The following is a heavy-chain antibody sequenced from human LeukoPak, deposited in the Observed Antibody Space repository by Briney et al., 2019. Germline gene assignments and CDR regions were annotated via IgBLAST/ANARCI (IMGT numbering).Heavy chain of an antibody. D-gene: IGHD6-19*01. CDR3: AREATVGSGWIDY. Sequence: GGSLRLSCAASGFTFNNYEMNWVRQAPGKGLEWVSYISSGGNSKYYADSLRGRFTISRDNAKNSLYLQMNSLRVEDTAIYYCAREATVGSGWIDYWGQGTLVTVSS. CDR1: GFTFNNYE. J-gene: IGHJ4*02. V-gene: IGHV3-48*03. CDR2: ISSGGNSK.